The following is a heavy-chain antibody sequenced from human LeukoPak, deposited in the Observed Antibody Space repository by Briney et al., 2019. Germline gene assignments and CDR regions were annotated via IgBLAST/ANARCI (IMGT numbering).Heavy chain of an antibody. V-gene: IGHV3-74*01. Sequence: GGCLRLSCAASGFSFWTYWMHWVRQAPGKGLVWVSRIFPDGRTTSYADSVKGRFTISRDNAKNTVYLQMNSLGAEDTAVYYCVREVEPYDDSRGYYWGFDYWGRGTLVT. CDR1: GFSFWTYW. J-gene: IGHJ4*02. CDR3: VREVEPYDDSRGYYWGFDY. D-gene: IGHD3-22*01. CDR2: IFPDGRTT.